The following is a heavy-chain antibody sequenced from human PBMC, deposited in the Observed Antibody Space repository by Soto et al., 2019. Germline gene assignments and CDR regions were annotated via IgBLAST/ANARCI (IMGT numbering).Heavy chain of an antibody. D-gene: IGHD2-15*01. V-gene: IGHV1-69*01. Sequence: QVQLVQSGAEVKKPGSSVKVSCKASGGTFSSYAISWVRQTPGQGLEWMGGIIPIFGTANYAQKFQGRVTITADESTSRAYMELSSVGYEDTVVYYCARDPGQRGYCSGGSCYSSIWFDPWGQGTLVTVSS. J-gene: IGHJ5*02. CDR2: IIPIFGTA. CDR3: ARDPGQRGYCSGGSCYSSIWFDP. CDR1: GGTFSSYA.